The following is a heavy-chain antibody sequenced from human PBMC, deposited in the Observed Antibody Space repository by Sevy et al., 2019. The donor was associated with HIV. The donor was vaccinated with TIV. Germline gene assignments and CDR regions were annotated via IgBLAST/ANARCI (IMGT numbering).Heavy chain of an antibody. Sequence: ASVKVSCKVSGYIFTELSMHWVRQAPGKGLEWMGGFDPEDGETIYAQKFQGRVTMTEDTSTDTAYMDLRSLGSEDTAVYYCATDSVLLKGRYYDSSGYYLHYWGQGTLVTVSS. D-gene: IGHD3-22*01. V-gene: IGHV1-24*01. CDR1: GYIFTELS. CDR3: ATDSVLLKGRYYDSSGYYLHY. J-gene: IGHJ4*02. CDR2: FDPEDGET.